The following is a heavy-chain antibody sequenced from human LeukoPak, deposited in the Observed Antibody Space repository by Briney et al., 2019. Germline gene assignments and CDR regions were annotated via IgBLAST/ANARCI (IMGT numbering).Heavy chain of an antibody. CDR3: AREGVYSNGPFDY. J-gene: IGHJ4*02. V-gene: IGHV3-53*05. CDR2: IYSGGAT. CDR1: GFTVSSNY. Sequence: GGSLRLSCAASGFTVSSNYMSWVRQAPGKGLEWVSVIYSGGATFNADPVKGRFTISRDNSKNTLYLQTNSLRAEDTAVYYCAREGVYSNGPFDYWGQGTRVTVSS. D-gene: IGHD5-18*01.